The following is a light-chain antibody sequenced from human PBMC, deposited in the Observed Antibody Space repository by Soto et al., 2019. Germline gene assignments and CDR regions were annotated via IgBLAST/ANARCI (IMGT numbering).Light chain of an antibody. Sequence: QSVLTQPPSVSGAPGQRVTISCTGSSSNIGAGYDVHWYQQLPGTAPKLLIYGNSNRPSGVPDRFSGSKSGTSASMAITGLQAEDEADYYFQSYDSSLSGVVFGGGTKRTVL. CDR1: SSNIGAGYD. CDR3: QSYDSSLSGVV. J-gene: IGLJ2*01. V-gene: IGLV1-40*01. CDR2: GNS.